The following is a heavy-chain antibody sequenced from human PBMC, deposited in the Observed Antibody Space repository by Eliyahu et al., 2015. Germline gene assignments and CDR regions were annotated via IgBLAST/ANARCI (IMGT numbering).Heavy chain of an antibody. J-gene: IGHJ4*02. Sequence: VQPGGSLRLSCAASGFTFSSYWMHWVRQAPGKGLVWVSRINSDGSSTSYADSVKGRFTISRDNAKNTLYLQMNSLRAEDTAVYYCARDYRYCTNGVCYGLYYFDYWGQGTLVTVSS. D-gene: IGHD2-8*01. V-gene: IGHV3-74*01. CDR2: INSDGSST. CDR3: ARDYRYCTNGVCYGLYYFDY. CDR1: GFTFSSYW.